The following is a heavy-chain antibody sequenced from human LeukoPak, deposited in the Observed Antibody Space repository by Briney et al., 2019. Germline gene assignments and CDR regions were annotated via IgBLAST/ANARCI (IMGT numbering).Heavy chain of an antibody. J-gene: IGHJ4*02. CDR3: ARGAHDYYGSGSYSNYFDY. CDR2: TYYRYRWYS. D-gene: IGHD3-10*01. CDR1: GDSVSSNSAA. V-gene: IGHV6-1*01. Sequence: SQTLSLTCAISGDSVSSNSAAWNWIRQSPSRGLEWLGRTYYRYRWYSVYAVSVKSRITINPDTSKNQFSLQLNSVTAADTAVYYCARGAHDYYGSGSYSNYFDYWGQGTLVTVSS.